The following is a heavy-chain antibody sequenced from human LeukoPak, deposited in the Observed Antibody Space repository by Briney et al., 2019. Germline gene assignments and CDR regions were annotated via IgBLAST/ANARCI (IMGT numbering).Heavy chain of an antibody. CDR3: ARDLRRSAAGTPLDY. V-gene: IGHV1-18*01. Sequence: APVKVSCKASGYTFTSYGISWVRQAPGQGLEWMGWISAYNGNTNYAQKLQGRVTMTTDTSTSTAYMELRSLRSDDTAVYYCARDLRRSAAGTPLDYWGQGTLVTVSS. J-gene: IGHJ4*02. D-gene: IGHD6-13*01. CDR1: GYTFTSYG. CDR2: ISAYNGNT.